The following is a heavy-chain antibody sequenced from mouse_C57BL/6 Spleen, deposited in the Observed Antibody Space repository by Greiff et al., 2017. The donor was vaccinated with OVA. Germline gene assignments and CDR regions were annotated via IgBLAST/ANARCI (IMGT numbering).Heavy chain of an antibody. CDR1: GYTFTSYW. CDR2: IYPSDSET. J-gene: IGHJ2*01. CDR3: AREGGGYFDY. Sequence: VQLQQPGAELVRPGSSVKLSCKASGYTFTSYWMDWVKQRPGQGLEWIGNIYPSDSETHYNQKFKDKATLTVDKSSSTAYMQLSSLTSEDSAVYYCAREGGGYFDYWGQGTTLTVSS. V-gene: IGHV1-61*01.